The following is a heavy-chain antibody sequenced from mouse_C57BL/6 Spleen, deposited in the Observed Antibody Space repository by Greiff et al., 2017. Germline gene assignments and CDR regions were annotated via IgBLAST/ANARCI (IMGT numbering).Heavy chain of an antibody. Sequence: QVQLQQPGAELVRPGTSVKLSCKASGYTFPSYWMHWVKQRPGQGLEWIGVIDPSYSYTNYNQKFKGKATLTVDTSSSTAYMQLSSLTSEDSAVYYCARPIANWDQSYFDYWGQGTTLTVSS. D-gene: IGHD4-1*01. CDR3: ARPIANWDQSYFDY. J-gene: IGHJ2*01. CDR2: IDPSYSYT. V-gene: IGHV1-59*01. CDR1: GYTFPSYW.